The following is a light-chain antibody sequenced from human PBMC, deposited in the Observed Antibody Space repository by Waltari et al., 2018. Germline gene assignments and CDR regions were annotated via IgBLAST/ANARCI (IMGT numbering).Light chain of an antibody. Sequence: QSVLTQPPSVSGAPGERVTISCTGSSPNIGAGYEVHWAQQVPGTAPKLLIYGNTNRPSGVPDRVSGSKSGTSASLAITGLQAEDESDYYCQSYDSSGHYVFGSGTKVTVI. V-gene: IGLV1-40*01. J-gene: IGLJ1*01. CDR3: QSYDSSGHYV. CDR1: SPNIGAGYE. CDR2: GNT.